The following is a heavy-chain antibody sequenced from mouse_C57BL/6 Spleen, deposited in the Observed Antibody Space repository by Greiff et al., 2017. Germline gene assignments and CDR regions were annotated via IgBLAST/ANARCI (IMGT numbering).Heavy chain of an antibody. CDR1: GYAFSSYW. CDR3: ARESGLRRFAY. V-gene: IGHV1-80*01. Sequence: QVQLKESGAELVKPGASVKISCKASGYAFSSYWMNWVKQRPGKGLEWIGQIYPGDGDTNYNGKFKGKATLTADKSSSTAYMQLSSLTSEDSAVYFCARESGLRRFAYWGQGTLVTVSA. D-gene: IGHD2-4*01. J-gene: IGHJ3*01. CDR2: IYPGDGDT.